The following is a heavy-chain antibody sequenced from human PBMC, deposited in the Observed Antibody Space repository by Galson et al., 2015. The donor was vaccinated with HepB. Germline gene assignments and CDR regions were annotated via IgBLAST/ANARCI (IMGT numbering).Heavy chain of an antibody. CDR1: GFTFSDYY. D-gene: IGHD5-18*01. Sequence: SLRLSCAASGFTFSDYYMSWIRQAPGKGLEWVSYISSSSSYTNYADSVKGRFTISRDNAKNSLYLQMNSLRAEDTAVYYCARGPEYSYAVDYWGQGTLVTVSS. V-gene: IGHV3-11*06. J-gene: IGHJ4*02. CDR3: ARGPEYSYAVDY. CDR2: ISSSSSYT.